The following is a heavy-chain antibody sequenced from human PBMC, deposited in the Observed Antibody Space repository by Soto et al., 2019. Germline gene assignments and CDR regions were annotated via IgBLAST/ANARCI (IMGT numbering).Heavy chain of an antibody. Sequence: SQTLSLTCAISGDSVSSNSAAWNWIRQSPSRGLEWLGRTYYRSKWYNDYTISVKSRITVTPDTSKNRVSLQLNSMTPEDTAVYYCARGGSTSPNAFDIWGQGTVVTVSS. D-gene: IGHD6-6*01. V-gene: IGHV6-1*01. J-gene: IGHJ3*02. CDR2: TYYRSKWYN. CDR1: GDSVSSNSAA. CDR3: ARGGSTSPNAFDI.